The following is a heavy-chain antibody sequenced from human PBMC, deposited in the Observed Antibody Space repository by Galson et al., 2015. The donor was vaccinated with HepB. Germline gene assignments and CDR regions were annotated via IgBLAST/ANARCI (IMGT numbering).Heavy chain of an antibody. Sequence: QSGAEVKKPGESLKISCKGSGYSFTSYWIGWVRQMPGKGLEWMGIIYPGDSDTRYSPSFQGQVTISADKSISTAYLQWSSLKASDTAMYYCAREGEQWLPTRPFDYWGQGTLVTVSS. J-gene: IGHJ4*02. V-gene: IGHV5-51*01. CDR2: IYPGDSDT. CDR3: AREGEQWLPTRPFDY. CDR1: GYSFTSYW. D-gene: IGHD6-19*01.